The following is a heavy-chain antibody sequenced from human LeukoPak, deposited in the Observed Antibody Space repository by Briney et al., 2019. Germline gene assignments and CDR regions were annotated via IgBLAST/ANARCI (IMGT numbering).Heavy chain of an antibody. J-gene: IGHJ4*02. CDR2: INTDGSTT. D-gene: IGHD3-10*01. CDR1: GFPFCIYW. Sequence: PGGPLRLSCGPSGFPFCIYWMHCVRQAPGKGLVWVSRINTDGSTTTYADSVKGRFTISRDNAKNTLYLQMNSLRAEDTAVYYCARAADYDASGIIYWGQGTLVTVSS. CDR3: ARAADYDASGIIY. V-gene: IGHV3-74*01.